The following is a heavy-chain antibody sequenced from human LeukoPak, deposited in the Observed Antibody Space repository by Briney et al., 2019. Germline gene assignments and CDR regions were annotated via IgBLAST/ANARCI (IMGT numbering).Heavy chain of an antibody. J-gene: IGHJ6*03. Sequence: SETLSLTCTVSGGSISSYYWSWIRQPAGKGLEWIGRIYDNGRTDHNPSLKSRVTMSVNTSKNQFSLKLSSVTAADTAVYYCASFYCSGGSCYQYYYYYYMDVWGKGTTVTISS. CDR2: IYDNGRT. V-gene: IGHV4-4*07. CDR1: GGSISSYY. D-gene: IGHD2-15*01. CDR3: ASFYCSGGSCYQYYYYYYMDV.